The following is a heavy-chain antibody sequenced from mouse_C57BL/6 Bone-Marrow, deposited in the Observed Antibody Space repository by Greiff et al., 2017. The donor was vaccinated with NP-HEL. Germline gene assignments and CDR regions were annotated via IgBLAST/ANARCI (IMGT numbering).Heavy chain of an antibody. CDR1: GYTFTSYW. Sequence: VKLQQPGAELVRPGSSVKLSCKASGYTFTSYWMHWVKQRPIQVLEWIGNIDPSDSETHYNQKFKDKATLTVDKSSSTAYMPLSSLTSEDSAVYCCARGGYYFDYWGQGTTLTVSS. CDR2: IDPSDSET. V-gene: IGHV1-52*01. J-gene: IGHJ2*01. CDR3: ARGGYYFDY.